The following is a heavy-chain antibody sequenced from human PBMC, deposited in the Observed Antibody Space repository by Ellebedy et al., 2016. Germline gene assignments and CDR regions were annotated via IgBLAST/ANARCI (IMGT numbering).Heavy chain of an antibody. D-gene: IGHD3-3*01. CDR3: ARATDEYYDFWSPRTPADYETYFDL. V-gene: IGHV4-4*07. CDR2: IYTSGST. Sequence: SETLSLTXTVSGGSISSYYWSWIRQPAGKGLEWIGRIYTSGSTNYNPSLKSRVTMSVDTSKNQFSLKLSSVTAADTAVYYCARATDEYYDFWSPRTPADYETYFDLWGRGTLVTVSS. CDR1: GGSISSYY. J-gene: IGHJ2*01.